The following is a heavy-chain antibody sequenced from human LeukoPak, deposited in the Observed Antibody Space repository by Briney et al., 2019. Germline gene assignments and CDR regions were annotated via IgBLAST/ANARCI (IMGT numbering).Heavy chain of an antibody. J-gene: IGHJ6*02. CDR1: GFTFGNHY. V-gene: IGHV3-11*01. CDR2: TDSSGDTT. CDR3: ARGHYGLDV. Sequence: GGSLRLSCVGPGFTFGNHYITSIRQTPGKGMDWISYTDSSGDTTYYADSVKGRFTISRDNAKNSLNLQMSSLRADDTAIYYCARGHYGLDVWGQGTTVTVSS.